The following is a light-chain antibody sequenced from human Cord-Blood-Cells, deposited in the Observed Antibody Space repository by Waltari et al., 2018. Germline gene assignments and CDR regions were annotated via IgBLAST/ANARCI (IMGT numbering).Light chain of an antibody. CDR2: GAS. CDR1: QSVSSSY. CDR3: QQYGSSPPVT. J-gene: IGKJ1*01. Sequence: EIVLTQSPGTLSLSPGARATLPCRASQSVSSSYLAWYQQKPGQAPRLLIYGASSRATGIPDRFSGSGSGTDFTLTISRLEPEDFAVYYCQQYGSSPPVTFGQGTKVEIK. V-gene: IGKV3-20*01.